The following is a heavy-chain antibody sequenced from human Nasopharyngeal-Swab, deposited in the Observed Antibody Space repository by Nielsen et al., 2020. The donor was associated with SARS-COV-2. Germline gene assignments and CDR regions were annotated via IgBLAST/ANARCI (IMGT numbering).Heavy chain of an antibody. V-gene: IGHV1-69*01. J-gene: IGHJ4*02. D-gene: IGHD5-12*01. Sequence: HASCQASGGSFSSYAISWVRQAPGQGLEWMGGIIPIFGTANYAQKFQGRVTITADESTSTAYMELSSLRSEDTAVYYCARTVATGPYYFDYWGQGTLVTVSS. CDR2: IIPIFGTA. CDR1: GGSFSSYA. CDR3: ARTVATGPYYFDY.